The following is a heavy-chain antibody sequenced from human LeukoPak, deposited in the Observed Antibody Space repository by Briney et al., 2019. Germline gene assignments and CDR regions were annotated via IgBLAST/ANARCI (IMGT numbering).Heavy chain of an antibody. V-gene: IGHV1-2*06. Sequence: GASVKVSCKASGYTFTGYYMHWVRQAPGQGLEWMGRINPNSGGTNYAQKFQGRVTMTRDTSISTAYMELSRLRSDDTAVYYCARVQCSGGSCYSRYWGRGTLVTVSS. CDR1: GYTFTGYY. J-gene: IGHJ4*02. CDR2: INPNSGGT. CDR3: ARVQCSGGSCYSRY. D-gene: IGHD2-15*01.